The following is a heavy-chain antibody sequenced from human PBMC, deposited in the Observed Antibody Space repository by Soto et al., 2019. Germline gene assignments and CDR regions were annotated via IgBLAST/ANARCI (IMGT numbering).Heavy chain of an antibody. CDR2: ISWNSGSI. J-gene: IGHJ4*02. CDR3: AKERGRLSTLPPDDY. Sequence: EVQLVESGGGLVQPGRSLRLSCAASGFTFDDYAMHWVRQAPGKGLAWVSGISWNSGSIGYADSVKGRFTISRDNGKNSLYLQMNSLRAEDTALYYCAKERGRLSTLPPDDYWGQETLVTVSS. CDR1: GFTFDDYA. V-gene: IGHV3-9*01. D-gene: IGHD2-15*01.